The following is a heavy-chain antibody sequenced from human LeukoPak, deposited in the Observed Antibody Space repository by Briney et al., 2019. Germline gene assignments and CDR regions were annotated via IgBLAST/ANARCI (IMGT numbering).Heavy chain of an antibody. CDR2: LDPKSGNT. D-gene: IGHD1-1*01. J-gene: IGHJ6*03. CDR1: GYSFTTYD. V-gene: IGHV1-8*01. Sequence: ASVKVSCKTSGYSFTTYDISWVRQAAGQGLERMGWLDPKSGNTGYAQKFQGRINITMNTSTSTAYMAMTSLTSDDTGIYFCARIQRANYMDVWGKGTTVTVSS. CDR3: ARIQRANYMDV.